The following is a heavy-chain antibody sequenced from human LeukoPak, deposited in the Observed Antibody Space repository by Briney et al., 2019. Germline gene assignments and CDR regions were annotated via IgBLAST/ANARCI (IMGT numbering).Heavy chain of an antibody. V-gene: IGHV3-7*01. CDR2: IKQDGREK. Sequence: QAGGSLRLSCAASGFTLSSYWMSWVRQAPGKGLEWVANIKQDGREKYYVVSVKGRSTISRDNAKNSMYLQMNSLRAEDTAVYYCARDPSSGYCTNGVCWGYNYYGMDVWGQGTTVTVSS. J-gene: IGHJ6*02. CDR3: ARDPSSGYCTNGVCWGYNYYGMDV. CDR1: GFTLSSYW. D-gene: IGHD2-8*01.